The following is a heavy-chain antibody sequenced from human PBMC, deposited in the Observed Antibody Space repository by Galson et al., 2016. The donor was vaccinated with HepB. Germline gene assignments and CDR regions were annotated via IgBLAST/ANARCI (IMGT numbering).Heavy chain of an antibody. J-gene: IGHJ4*02. CDR2: IHNDGGST. CDR3: AKDIARSNGWNRPGRNDY. D-gene: IGHD6-19*01. Sequence: SLRLSCAASGFTLSSSAMSWVRQAPGKGLEWVSAIHNDGGSTYYADSVKGRFTLSRDNSKNTLYLQMNSLRAEDTAVYYCAKDIARSNGWNRPGRNDYWGQGTLVSVSS. V-gene: IGHV3-23*01. CDR1: GFTLSSSA.